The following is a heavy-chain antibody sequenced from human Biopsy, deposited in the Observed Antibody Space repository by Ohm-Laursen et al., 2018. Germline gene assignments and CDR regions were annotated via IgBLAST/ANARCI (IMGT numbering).Heavy chain of an antibody. D-gene: IGHD6-19*01. V-gene: IGHV3-33*04. CDR2: IWYDGTTE. CDR3: ARGLSSGWYGYFDV. CDR1: GFTFGHYA. J-gene: IGHJ2*01. Sequence: SLRLSCAASGFTFGHYAMHWVRQAPGKGLEWISLIWYDGTTEDYADSVKGRFTISRDNSKNTLYLQINTLTLEDTAFYYCARGLSSGWYGYFDVWGRGTLVTVSS.